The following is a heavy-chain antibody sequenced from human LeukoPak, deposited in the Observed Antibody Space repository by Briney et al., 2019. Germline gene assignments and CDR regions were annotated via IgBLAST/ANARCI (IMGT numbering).Heavy chain of an antibody. CDR2: IYYSGST. J-gene: IGHJ3*02. CDR1: GGSISSYY. Sequence: SETLSLTCTVSGGSISSYYWSWIRQPPGKGLEWIGYIYYSGSTNYNPSLKSRVTISVDTSKNQFSLKLSSVTAEDTAVYYCARGKQLWLLAAFDIWGQGTMVTVSS. CDR3: ARGKQLWLLAAFDI. V-gene: IGHV4-59*01. D-gene: IGHD5-18*01.